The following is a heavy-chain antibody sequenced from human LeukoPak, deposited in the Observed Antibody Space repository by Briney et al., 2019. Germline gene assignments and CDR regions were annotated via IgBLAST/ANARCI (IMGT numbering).Heavy chain of an antibody. D-gene: IGHD2-21*02. V-gene: IGHV3-66*01. J-gene: IGHJ3*02. CDR1: GFTVSSNY. Sequence: GGSLRLSCAASGFTVSSNYMSWVRQAPGKGLEWVSVIYSGGSTYYADSVKGRFTISRDNSKNTLYLQMNSLRAEDTAVYYCARAAYCGGDCSPAKAFDIWGQGTMVTVSS. CDR2: IYSGGST. CDR3: ARAAYCGGDCSPAKAFDI.